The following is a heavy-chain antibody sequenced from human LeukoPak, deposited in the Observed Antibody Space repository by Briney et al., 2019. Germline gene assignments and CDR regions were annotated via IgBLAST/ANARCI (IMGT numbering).Heavy chain of an antibody. J-gene: IGHJ3*02. V-gene: IGHV4-34*01. Sequence: PSETLSLTCAVYGGSFSGWYWSWIRQPPGKGLEWIGEINHSGGINYNASLKSRVSISGDTSKSQLSLKLNSMTAADTAVYYCASRENAFHIWGQGAMVTVSS. CDR2: INHSGGI. CDR3: ASRENAFHI. D-gene: IGHD1-26*01. CDR1: GGSFSGWY.